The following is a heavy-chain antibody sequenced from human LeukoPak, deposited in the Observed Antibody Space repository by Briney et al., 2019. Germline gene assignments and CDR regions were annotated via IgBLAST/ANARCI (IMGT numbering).Heavy chain of an antibody. J-gene: IGHJ4*02. CDR3: ARVVNSYGYADYFDY. D-gene: IGHD5-18*01. CDR2: INPSGGST. Sequence: ASVKVSCKASGYTFTGYYMHWVRQAPGQGLEWMGIINPSGGSTSYAQKFQGRVTMTRDTSTSTVYMELSSLRSEDTAVYYCARVVNSYGYADYFDYWGQGTLVTVSS. V-gene: IGHV1-46*01. CDR1: GYTFTGYY.